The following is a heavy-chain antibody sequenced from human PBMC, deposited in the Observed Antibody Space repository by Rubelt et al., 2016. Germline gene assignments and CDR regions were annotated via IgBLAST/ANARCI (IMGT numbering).Heavy chain of an antibody. D-gene: IGHD5-18*01. Sequence: EVQLVESGGGLVQPGGSLRLSCAASGFTFSSYAMSWVRQAPGKGLEWVSGIIGSGGSTYYADSVKGRFTISRDNSKNTVYLQMNSLRAEDTAVYYCAKVGYPPEYHFDYWGQGTPVTVSS. V-gene: IGHV3-23*04. CDR3: AKVGYPPEYHFDY. CDR2: IIGSGGST. CDR1: GFTFSSYA. J-gene: IGHJ4*02.